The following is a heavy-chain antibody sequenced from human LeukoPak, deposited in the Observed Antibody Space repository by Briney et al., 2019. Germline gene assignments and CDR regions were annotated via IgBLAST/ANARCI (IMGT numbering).Heavy chain of an antibody. CDR1: GFTFSSYA. CDR3: ARDTWQDCSSTSCYETN. J-gene: IGHJ4*02. V-gene: IGHV3-23*01. D-gene: IGHD2-2*01. Sequence: GGSLRLSCAASGFTFSSYAMSWVRQAPGKGLEWVSAISGSGGSTYCADSVKGRFTISRDNAKNSLYLQMNSLRAEDTVVYYCARDTWQDCSSTSCYETNWGQGTLVTVSS. CDR2: ISGSGGST.